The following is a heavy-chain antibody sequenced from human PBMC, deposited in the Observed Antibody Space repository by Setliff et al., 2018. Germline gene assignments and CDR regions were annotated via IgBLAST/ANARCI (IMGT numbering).Heavy chain of an antibody. V-gene: IGHV4-34*01. J-gene: IGHJ4*02. CDR2: IXXXXXX. CDR3: ARSFSRREKFLLDY. CDR1: GGSFSGYY. Sequence: SETLSLTCAVYGGSFSGYYWSWIRQPPGKRLEWIGEIXXXXXXXXXXSXXXRVTISMDTSKNQFSLKVSSVTAADTAVYYCARSFSRREKFLLDYWGQGALVTVSS.